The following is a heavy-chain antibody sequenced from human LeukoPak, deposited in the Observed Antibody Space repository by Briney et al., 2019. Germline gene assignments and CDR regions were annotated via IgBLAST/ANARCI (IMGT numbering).Heavy chain of an antibody. Sequence: GGSLRLSCAASRFTFSNHYISWMPKAPGEGLEWVSYISTSGSSTKYADSVKGRFTISRDNAKNSLYLQMNSLRAEDTAMYYCARAYDYYYDRWGQGTLVTVSS. D-gene: IGHD3-22*01. CDR3: ARAYDYYYDR. V-gene: IGHV3-11*06. CDR2: ISTSGSST. J-gene: IGHJ4*02. CDR1: RFTFSNHY.